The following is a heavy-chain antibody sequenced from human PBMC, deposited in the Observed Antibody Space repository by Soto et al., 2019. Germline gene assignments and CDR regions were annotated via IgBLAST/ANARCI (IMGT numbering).Heavy chain of an antibody. CDR1: GFTFSSYW. Sequence: GGSLSLSCAASGFTFSSYWMSWVRQAPGKGLEWVANIKQDGSEKSYVDSVKGGFTISRDNAKNSMYLQMNSLRAEDTAVYYCARDPYSSGWGDYYYYYMDVWGKGTTVTVSS. CDR3: ARDPYSSGWGDYYYYYMDV. V-gene: IGHV3-7*01. J-gene: IGHJ6*03. CDR2: IKQDGSEK. D-gene: IGHD6-19*01.